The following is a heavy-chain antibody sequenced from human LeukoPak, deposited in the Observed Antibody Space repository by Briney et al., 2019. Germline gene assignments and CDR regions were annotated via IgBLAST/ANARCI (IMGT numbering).Heavy chain of an antibody. CDR3: ARDDTGVFDY. J-gene: IGHJ4*02. Sequence: SETLSLTCTVSGGSISSYYRSWIRQPPGKGLEWIGYIYYSGSTNYNPSLTSRVTISVDTSKNQFSLRLSSVTAADTAVYYCARDDTGVFDYWGQGTLVTVSS. CDR1: GGSISSYY. D-gene: IGHD5-18*01. CDR2: IYYSGST. V-gene: IGHV4-59*01.